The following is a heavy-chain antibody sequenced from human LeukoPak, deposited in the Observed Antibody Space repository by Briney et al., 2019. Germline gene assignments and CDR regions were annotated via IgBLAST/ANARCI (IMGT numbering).Heavy chain of an antibody. J-gene: IGHJ4*02. CDR2: ITAGSDTI. D-gene: IGHD3-22*01. Sequence: GGSLRLSCAASGFFFDSYSLNWVRQAPGKGLEWISYITAGSDTIFYADSVEGRFTISRDNSKNSLYLQMNSLRVEDTAVYYCARDGVHYDSSGYYRYYFDLWGQGTLVTVSS. CDR3: ARDGVHYDSSGYYRYYFDL. CDR1: GFFFDSYS. V-gene: IGHV3-48*01.